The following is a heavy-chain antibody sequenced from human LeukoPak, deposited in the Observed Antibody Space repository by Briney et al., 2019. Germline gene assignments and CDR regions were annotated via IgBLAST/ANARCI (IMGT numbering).Heavy chain of an antibody. V-gene: IGHV4-59*01. D-gene: IGHD3-22*01. CDR2: IYYSGST. CDR1: GGSISSYY. Sequence: SETLSLTCTVSGGSISSYYWSWIRQPPGKGLEWIGYIYYSGSTNYSPSLKSRVTISVDTSKNQFSLKLSSVTAADTAVYYCARGGWNKFDYWGQGTLVTVSS. CDR3: ARGGWNKFDY. J-gene: IGHJ4*02.